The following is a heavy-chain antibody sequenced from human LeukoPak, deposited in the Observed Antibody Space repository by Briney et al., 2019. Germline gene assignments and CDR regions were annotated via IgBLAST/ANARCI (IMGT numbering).Heavy chain of an antibody. Sequence: PGRSLRLSCAASGFTFSSYAFHWVRQAPGKGLEWVAVISYDGSKEHYGDSVKGRFSISRDNSKNTLYLQMNSLRAEDTAVYYCAKEYDSLYYFDYWGQGTLVTVSS. CDR3: AKEYDSLYYFDY. CDR1: GFTFSSYA. CDR2: ISYDGSKE. J-gene: IGHJ4*02. V-gene: IGHV3-30*18. D-gene: IGHD3-16*01.